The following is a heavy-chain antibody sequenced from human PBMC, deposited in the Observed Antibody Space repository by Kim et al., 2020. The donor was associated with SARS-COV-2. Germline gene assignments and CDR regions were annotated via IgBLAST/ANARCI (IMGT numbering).Heavy chain of an antibody. CDR1: GYTLTELS. Sequence: ASVKVSCKVSGYTLTELSMHWVRQAPGQGLEWMGGFDPEDGETIYAQKFQGRVTMTKDTSTDTAYMELSSLRSEDTAVYYCARGVAAAGTPDGYYYYYGMDVWGQGTTVTVSS. J-gene: IGHJ6*02. CDR2: FDPEDGET. D-gene: IGHD6-13*01. CDR3: ARGVAAAGTPDGYYYYYGMDV. V-gene: IGHV1-24*01.